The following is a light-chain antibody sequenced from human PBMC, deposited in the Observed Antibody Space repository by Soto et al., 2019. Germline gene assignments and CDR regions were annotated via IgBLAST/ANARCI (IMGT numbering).Light chain of an antibody. CDR1: TGAVTSGHY. CDR3: LLSYSGARPMV. Sequence: QTVGTQEPSLTVSPGGTVTLTCGSSTGAVTSGHYPYWFQQKPGQAPRTLIYDTSNKHSWTPARFSGSLLGGKAALTLSGAQPEDEAEYYCLLSYSGARPMVFGGGTKLTVL. V-gene: IGLV7-46*01. J-gene: IGLJ2*01. CDR2: DTS.